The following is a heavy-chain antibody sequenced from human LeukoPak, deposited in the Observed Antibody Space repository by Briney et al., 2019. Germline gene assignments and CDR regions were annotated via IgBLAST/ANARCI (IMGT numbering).Heavy chain of an antibody. CDR1: GGSISSYY. Sequence: SETLSLTCTVSGGSISSYYWSWIRQPPGKGLEWIGYIYYSGSTNYNPSLKSRVTISVDTSKNQFSLKLSSVTAADTAVYYCAREERGSSAFDIWGQGTMVTVSS. D-gene: IGHD1-1*01. CDR2: IYYSGST. J-gene: IGHJ3*02. CDR3: AREERGSSAFDI. V-gene: IGHV4-59*01.